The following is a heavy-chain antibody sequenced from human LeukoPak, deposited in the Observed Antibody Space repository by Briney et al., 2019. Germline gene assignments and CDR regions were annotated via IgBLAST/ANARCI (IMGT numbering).Heavy chain of an antibody. CDR1: GFTFTSNA. J-gene: IGHJ4*02. D-gene: IGHD1-26*01. CDR2: ISTSGGST. CDR3: AKDPFVFESGSYLIDY. V-gene: IGHV3-23*01. Sequence: GGSLRLSCAASGFTFTSNAMSWARQAPGKGLDWVSGISTSGGSTYYTDSVKGRFTISRDNSKKTLYLQMNSLRAEDTAVYYCAKDPFVFESGSYLIDYWGQGTLVTVSS.